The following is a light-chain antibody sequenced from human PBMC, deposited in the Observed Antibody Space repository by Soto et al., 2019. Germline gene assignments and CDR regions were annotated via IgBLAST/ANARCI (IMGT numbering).Light chain of an antibody. J-gene: IGKJ1*01. CDR2: DTS. Sequence: ETVLTQSPGTLSLSPGERATVSCRASQSVGGSSLAWYQQRLGQAPRLLIYDTSKRATGIPDRFSGSGSGTDFTLTISRLEPEDFAVYYCQQYQNSPRTFGQGTKVEIK. CDR3: QQYQNSPRT. V-gene: IGKV3-20*01. CDR1: QSVGGSS.